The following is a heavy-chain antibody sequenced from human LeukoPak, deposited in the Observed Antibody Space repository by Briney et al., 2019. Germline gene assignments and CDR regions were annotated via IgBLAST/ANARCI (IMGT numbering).Heavy chain of an antibody. Sequence: GGSLRLSCAASGFTVNNYYMTWVRQAPGKGLECVSILYSGGMTYYADSVKGRFTISTDNSKNTVNLQMNSLRAEDTAIYYCARMLGGNYYGYYFDYWGQGSMLTVSS. CDR2: LYSGGMT. D-gene: IGHD1-26*01. V-gene: IGHV3-53*01. CDR1: GFTVNNYY. CDR3: ARMLGGNYYGYYFDY. J-gene: IGHJ4*02.